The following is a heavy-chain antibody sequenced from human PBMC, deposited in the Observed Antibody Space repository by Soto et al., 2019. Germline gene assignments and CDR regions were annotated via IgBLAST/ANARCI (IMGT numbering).Heavy chain of an antibody. CDR3: ARAPVYGGNGWLDP. J-gene: IGHJ5*02. CDR1: GYTFKNYD. CDR2: MNPNSGNT. V-gene: IGHV1-8*01. Sequence: QVQLVQSGAEVKRPGASVMVSCRATGYTFKNYDINWVRQATGQGLEWMGRMNPNSGNTGYAKKFQGRVTMTSNTSISTAYLELSSLRSEDTAVYYCARAPVYGGNGWLDPWGQGTLVTVSS. D-gene: IGHD2-15*01.